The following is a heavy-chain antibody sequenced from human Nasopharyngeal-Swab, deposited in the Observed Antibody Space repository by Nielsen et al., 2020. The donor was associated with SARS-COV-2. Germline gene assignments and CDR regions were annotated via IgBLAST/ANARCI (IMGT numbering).Heavy chain of an antibody. CDR1: GFTFSSYS. Sequence: GEALKISCAASGFTFSSYSMNWVSQDPGKGLEWVSSSSSSSSYIYYADSVQGRFTISRDNAKNSLYLQMNSLRAEDTAVYYCARYIISARPLYYYYGMDVWGQGTTVTVSS. D-gene: IGHD6-6*01. CDR3: ARYIISARPLYYYYGMDV. J-gene: IGHJ6*02. V-gene: IGHV3-21*01. CDR2: SSSSSSYI.